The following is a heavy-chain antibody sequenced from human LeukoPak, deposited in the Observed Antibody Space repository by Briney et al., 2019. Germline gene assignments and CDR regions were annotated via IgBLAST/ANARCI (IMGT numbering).Heavy chain of an antibody. CDR1: GFTFSSPA. D-gene: IGHD2-15*01. CDR3: AKQLGYCSDGSCYFPY. CDR2: ISNNGGYT. V-gene: IGHV3-23*01. J-gene: IGHJ4*02. Sequence: PGGSLRLSCAASGFTFSSPAMSWVRQAPGKGLEWVSAISNNGGYTYYADSVQGRFTISRDSSKSTLCLQMNSLRAEDTAVYYCAKQLGYCSDGSCYFPYWGQGTLVTVSS.